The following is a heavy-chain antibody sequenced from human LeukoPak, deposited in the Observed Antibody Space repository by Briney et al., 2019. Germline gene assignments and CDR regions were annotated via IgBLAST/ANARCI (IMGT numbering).Heavy chain of an antibody. J-gene: IGHJ4*02. CDR3: VRDAVMSPEVLLTAWDYFDC. CDR2: ISGSGRTI. V-gene: IGHV3-48*03. D-gene: IGHD2-21*01. Sequence: GGSMRLFSAASGFTFSSYEMNWVRQAPGKGLEWVSYISGSGRTIDYADSVKGRFTISRDNTKNSVYLQMNSLRAEDTAIYFCVRDAVMSPEVLLTAWDYFDCWGQGTLVTVSS. CDR1: GFTFSSYE.